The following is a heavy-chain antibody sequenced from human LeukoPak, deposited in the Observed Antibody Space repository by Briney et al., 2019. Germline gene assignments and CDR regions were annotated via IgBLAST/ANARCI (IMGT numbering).Heavy chain of an antibody. CDR3: ARELERAAFDI. CDR1: GFTFSSYA. Sequence: PGRSLRLSCAASGFTFSSYAMHWVRQAPGKGLEWVAVISYDGSNKYYADSVKGRFTISRDNSKNTLYLQMNSLRAEDTAVYYCARELERAAFDIWGQGTMVIVSS. J-gene: IGHJ3*02. CDR2: ISYDGSNK. V-gene: IGHV3-30-3*01. D-gene: IGHD1-1*01.